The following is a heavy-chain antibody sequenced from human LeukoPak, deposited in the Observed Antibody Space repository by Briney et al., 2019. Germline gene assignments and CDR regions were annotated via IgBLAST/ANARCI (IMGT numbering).Heavy chain of an antibody. J-gene: IGHJ4*02. D-gene: IGHD6-25*01. V-gene: IGHV3-13*05. CDR2: IGTAGDP. CDR3: AKGEPAADSPFDY. CDR1: GFTFSSYD. Sequence: GGSLRLSCAASGFTFSSYDMHWVRQATGKGLEWVSAIGTAGDPYYPGSVKGRFTISRDNSKNTLYLQMNSLRAEDTAVYYCAKGEPAADSPFDYWGQGTQVTVSS.